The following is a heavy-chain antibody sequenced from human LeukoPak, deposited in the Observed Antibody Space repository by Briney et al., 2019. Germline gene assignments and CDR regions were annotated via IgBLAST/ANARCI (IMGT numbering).Heavy chain of an antibody. V-gene: IGHV3-21*01. D-gene: IGHD3-16*02. CDR2: ISSSSSYI. CDR1: GFTFSSYS. Sequence: SGGSLRLSCAASGFTFSSYSMNWVRQAPGKGLEWVSSISSSSSYIYYADSVKGRFTTSRDNAKNSLYLQMNSLRAEDTAVYYCARDLGDYVWGSYRLWYYYYYYGMDVWGQGTTVTVSS. J-gene: IGHJ6*02. CDR3: ARDLGDYVWGSYRLWYYYYYYGMDV.